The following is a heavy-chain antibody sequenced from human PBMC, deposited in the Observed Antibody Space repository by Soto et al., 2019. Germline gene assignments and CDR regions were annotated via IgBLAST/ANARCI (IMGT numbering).Heavy chain of an antibody. V-gene: IGHV3-23*01. D-gene: IGHD5-12*01. Sequence: EVQLLESGGGFVQPGWSLRLSCAASGFTFSDYAMTWVPQAPGNGLGWVSAITSAGSSTYYAESVKGRFTISRDNSKSTLYLQMNSLRAEDTATYYCAKGAEGYVVSSLDYWGQGTLVTVSS. J-gene: IGHJ4*02. CDR3: AKGAEGYVVSSLDY. CDR2: ITSAGSST. CDR1: GFTFSDYA.